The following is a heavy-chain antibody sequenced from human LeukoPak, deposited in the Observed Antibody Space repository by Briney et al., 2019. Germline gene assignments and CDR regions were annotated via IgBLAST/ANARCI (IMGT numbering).Heavy chain of an antibody. J-gene: IGHJ4*02. CDR1: GFTLITYS. CDR2: ISSSSSYI. CDR3: ARVTGYMIEDYFDY. D-gene: IGHD3-22*01. V-gene: IGHV3-21*01. Sequence: GGSLRLSCAASGFTLITYSMNWVRQAPGKGLEWVSSISSSSSYIYYADSVKGRFTISRDNAKNSLYLQMNSLRAEDTAVYYCARVTGYMIEDYFDYWGQGTLVTVSS.